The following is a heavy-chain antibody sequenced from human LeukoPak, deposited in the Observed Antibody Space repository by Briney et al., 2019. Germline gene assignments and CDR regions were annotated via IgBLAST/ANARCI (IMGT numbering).Heavy chain of an antibody. CDR2: FDPEDGET. V-gene: IGHV1-24*01. J-gene: IGHJ4*02. Sequence: ASVKVSRKVSGYTLTELSMHWVRQAPGKGLEWMGGFDPEDGETIYAQKFQGRVTMTEDTSTDTAYMELSSLRSEDTAVYYCATSAGRGYSYGSAPYFDYWGQGTLVTVSS. D-gene: IGHD5-18*01. CDR1: GYTLTELS. CDR3: ATSAGRGYSYGSAPYFDY.